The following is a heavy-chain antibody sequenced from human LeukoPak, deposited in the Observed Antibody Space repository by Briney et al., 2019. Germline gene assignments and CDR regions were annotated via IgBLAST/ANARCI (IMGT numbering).Heavy chain of an antibody. J-gene: IGHJ4*02. Sequence: GGSLRLSCAASGLTVSSSYMSWVRQAPGKGLEYVSAIVSNAGSTYYADSVKGRFTISRDNSKNTLYLQMSSLRAEDTAVYYCVKPLGSSGYGYFFDYWGQGSLVTVSS. CDR1: GLTVSSSY. CDR2: IVSNAGST. D-gene: IGHD5-12*01. CDR3: VKPLGSSGYGYFFDY. V-gene: IGHV3-64D*06.